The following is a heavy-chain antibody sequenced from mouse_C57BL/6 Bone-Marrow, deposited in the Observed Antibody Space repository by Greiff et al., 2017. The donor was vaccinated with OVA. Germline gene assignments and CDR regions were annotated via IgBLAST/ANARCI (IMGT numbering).Heavy chain of an antibody. Sequence: VQLQQSGPGLAKPSQTLYLTCSVTGYSITSDYWNWIRQFPGHKLEYMGYISYSGSTYYNPSLKSRMSIIRDTSKNQYYLQFNSVTTEYTATYYCARSEFYYGMDYWGQGTSVTVSS. J-gene: IGHJ4*01. V-gene: IGHV3-8*01. CDR2: ISYSGST. CDR1: GYSITSDY. CDR3: ARSEFYYGMDY.